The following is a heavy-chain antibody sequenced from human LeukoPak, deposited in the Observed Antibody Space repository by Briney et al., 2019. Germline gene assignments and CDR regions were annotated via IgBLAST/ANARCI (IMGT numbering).Heavy chain of an antibody. CDR2: ISYDGSNK. Sequence: GGSLRLSCAASGFTFSSYGMHWVRQAPGKGLEWVAVISYDGSNKYYADSVKGRFTISRDNSKNTLYLQMNSLRAEDTAVYYCAKESAVYSSGWYEVGYWGQGTLVTVSS. V-gene: IGHV3-30*18. CDR3: AKESAVYSSGWYEVGY. CDR1: GFTFSSYG. D-gene: IGHD6-19*01. J-gene: IGHJ4*02.